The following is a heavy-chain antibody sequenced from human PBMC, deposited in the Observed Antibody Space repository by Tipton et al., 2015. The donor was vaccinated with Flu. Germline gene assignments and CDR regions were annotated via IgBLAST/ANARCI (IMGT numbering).Heavy chain of an antibody. Sequence: SLRLSCTVSGGSISDYYWSWIRQPPGKGLVWVAVISYDGSNKYYADSVKGRFTISRDNSKNTLYLQMNSLRAEDTAVYYCARDLVGSGIDYWGQGTLVTVSS. J-gene: IGHJ4*02. CDR2: ISYDGSNK. D-gene: IGHD2-8*02. V-gene: IGHV3-30*03. CDR1: GGSISDYY. CDR3: ARDLVGSGIDY.